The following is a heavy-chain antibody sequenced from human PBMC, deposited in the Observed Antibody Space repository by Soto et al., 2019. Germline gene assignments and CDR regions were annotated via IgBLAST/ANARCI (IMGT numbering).Heavy chain of an antibody. CDR3: AHLPWKQLGPRAPVVY. D-gene: IGHD5-18*01. Sequence: SGPTLVNPTQTLTLTCTFSGFSLSTSGVGVGWIRQPPGKALEWLGIIFWDDDKRYRPSLKSRVTITKDTSKNQLVLTMTNMDPVDTATFYCAHLPWKQLGPRAPVVYWGQGTPVTVSS. V-gene: IGHV2-5*02. J-gene: IGHJ4*02. CDR2: IFWDDDK. CDR1: GFSLSTSGVG.